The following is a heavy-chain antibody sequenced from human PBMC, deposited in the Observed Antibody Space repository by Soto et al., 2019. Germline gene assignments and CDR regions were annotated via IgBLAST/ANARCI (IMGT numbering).Heavy chain of an antibody. J-gene: IGHJ5*02. D-gene: IGHD3-10*01. CDR2: ISAYNGNT. CDR3: ARGVGSGSYYNQYNWFDP. Sequence: GASVKVSCKASGYAFTSYAMNWVRQAPGQGLEWMGWISAYNGNTNHAQKLQGRVTMTTDTSTSTAYMELRSLRSDDTAVYYCARGVGSGSYYNQYNWFDPWGQGTLVTVSS. V-gene: IGHV1-18*01. CDR1: GYAFTSYA.